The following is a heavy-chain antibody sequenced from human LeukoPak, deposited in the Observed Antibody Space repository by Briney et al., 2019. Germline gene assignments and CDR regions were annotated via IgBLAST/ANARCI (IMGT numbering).Heavy chain of an antibody. D-gene: IGHD5-18*01. J-gene: IGHJ4*02. V-gene: IGHV4-38-2*01. CDR1: GYSISSGYY. CDR3: AIMNFGDTAMVKVQGYFDY. Sequence: SETLSLTCAVSGYSISSGYYWGWIRQPPGKGLEWIGSIYHSGSTYYNPSLKSRVTISVDTSKNQFSLKLSSVTAADTAVYYCAIMNFGDTAMVKVQGYFDYWGQGTLVTVSS. CDR2: IYHSGST.